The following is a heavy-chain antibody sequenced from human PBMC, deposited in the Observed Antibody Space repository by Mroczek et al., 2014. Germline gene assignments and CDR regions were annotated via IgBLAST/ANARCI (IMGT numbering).Heavy chain of an antibody. V-gene: IGHV1-8*02. CDR3: ARVGSYSSAADY. CDR1: GGTFSSYA. Sequence: VQLVQSGAEVKKPGSSVKVSCKASGGTFSSYAISWVRQAPGQGLEWMGGIIPIFGNTGYAQKFQGRVTMTRNTSISTAYMELSSLRSEDTAVYYCARVGSYSSAADYWGQGTLVTVSS. CDR2: IIPIFGNT. J-gene: IGHJ4*02. D-gene: IGHD1-26*01.